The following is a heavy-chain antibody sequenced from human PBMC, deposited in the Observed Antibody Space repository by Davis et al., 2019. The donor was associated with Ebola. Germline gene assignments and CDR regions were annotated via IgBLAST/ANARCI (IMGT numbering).Heavy chain of an antibody. CDR1: GESFSAYY. CDR3: ARSHYDFWSGYYRRPGWFDP. J-gene: IGHJ5*02. D-gene: IGHD3-3*01. Sequence: SETLSLTCTVYGESFSAYYWTWIRQPPGKGLEWIGQINHSGSTNYNPSLKSRVTMSVDTSKRQFSLKLSSVTAADTAVYYCARSHYDFWSGYYRRPGWFDPWGQGTLVTVSS. CDR2: INHSGST. V-gene: IGHV4-34*01.